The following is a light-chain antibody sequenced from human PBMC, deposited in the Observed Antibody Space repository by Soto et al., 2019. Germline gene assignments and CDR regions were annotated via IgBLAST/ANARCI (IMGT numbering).Light chain of an antibody. CDR1: QSVSSR. CDR3: QQRSNWSGIT. V-gene: IGKV3-11*01. Sequence: ILFTQSPGTLSLSPGERATLTCRASQSVSSRLAWYQQKSGQAPRLLIYDASNRATGIPARFSASGSGTDFTLTISSPEPEDFAVYYCQQRSNWSGITFGQGTRLEI. CDR2: DAS. J-gene: IGKJ5*01.